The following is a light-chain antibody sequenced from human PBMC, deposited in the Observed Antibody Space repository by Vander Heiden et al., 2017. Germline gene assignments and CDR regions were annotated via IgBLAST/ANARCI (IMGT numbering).Light chain of an antibody. CDR1: KLGDKY. CDR2: QDS. CDR3: QAWDSFVV. Sequence: TQPPALSVSPGQTASITCSGDKLGDKYAYWYQQKPGQSPVLVIYQDSKRPSGIPERFSGSNSGNTATLTISGTHTMDEADYYCQAWDSFVVFGGGTKLTVL. J-gene: IGLJ2*01. V-gene: IGLV3-1*01.